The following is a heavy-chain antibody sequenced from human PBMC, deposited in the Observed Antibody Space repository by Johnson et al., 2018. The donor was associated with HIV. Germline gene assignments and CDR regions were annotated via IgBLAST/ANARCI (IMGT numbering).Heavy chain of an antibody. V-gene: IGHV3-20*04. CDR1: GFTFDEFADYG. CDR3: ARGEGYSPRAFDI. J-gene: IGHJ3*02. CDR2: INWNGAST. Sequence: VQLVESGGGVVRPGGSLRLSCAASGFTFDEFADYGMSWVRQAPGKGLEWVSAINWNGASTGYADSVKGRFTISRDNAKNSLYLQMNSLRAEDTALYYCARGEGYSPRAFDIWGQGTMVTVSS. D-gene: IGHD6-13*01.